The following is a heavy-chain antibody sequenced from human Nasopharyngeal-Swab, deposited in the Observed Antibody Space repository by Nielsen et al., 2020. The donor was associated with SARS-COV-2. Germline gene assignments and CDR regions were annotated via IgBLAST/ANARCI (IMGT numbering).Heavy chain of an antibody. V-gene: IGHV3-13*01. Sequence: GESLKISCAASGFTFSSYDMHWVRQAKGKGLEWVSAIGTAADTYYSDSVKGRFTMSRENAKNSVYLEMNNLGAGDTAVYYCARAGVACPGEHCYSYYYYGMDIWGQGTTVTVSS. CDR3: ARAGVACPGEHCYSYYYYGMDI. J-gene: IGHJ6*02. D-gene: IGHD3-16*01. CDR2: IGTAADT. CDR1: GFTFSSYD.